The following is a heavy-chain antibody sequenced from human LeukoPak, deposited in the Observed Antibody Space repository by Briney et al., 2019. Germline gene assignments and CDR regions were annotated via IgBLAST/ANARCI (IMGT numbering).Heavy chain of an antibody. CDR2: ISWNSGSI. CDR1: GFTFDDYA. D-gene: IGHD3-3*01. J-gene: IGHJ4*02. V-gene: IGHV3-9*01. CDR3: APTGSWYYDFWSGPETSFDY. Sequence: PGGSLRLSCAASGFTFDDYAMHWVRQAPGKGLEWVSGISWNSGSIGYADSVKGRFTISRDNAKNSLYLQMNSLRAEHTALYYCAPTGSWYYDFWSGPETSFDYWGQGTLVTVSS.